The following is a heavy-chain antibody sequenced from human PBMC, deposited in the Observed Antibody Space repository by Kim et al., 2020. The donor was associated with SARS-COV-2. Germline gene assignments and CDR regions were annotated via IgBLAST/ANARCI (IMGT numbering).Heavy chain of an antibody. Sequence: IHLADAVKGRFTISREDAQNSLFLQMSSLTAEDTAVYYCVRDYLYAFDIWGQGTMVTVSS. V-gene: IGHV3-48*03. CDR3: VRDYLYAFDI. CDR2: I. J-gene: IGHJ3*02.